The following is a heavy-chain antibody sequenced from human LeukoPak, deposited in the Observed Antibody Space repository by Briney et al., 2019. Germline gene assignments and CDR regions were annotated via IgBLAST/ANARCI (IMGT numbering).Heavy chain of an antibody. CDR2: INPSGGST. J-gene: IGHJ4*02. V-gene: IGHV1-46*01. CDR1: GYTFTNYY. CDR3: ARGARHDIYYFDY. Sequence: ASVKVSCKASGYTFTNYYIHWVRQAPGQGLECMGIINPSGGSTSYAQKFQGRVTMTRDMSTSTAYMELSRLRSDDTAVYYCARGARHDIYYFDYWGQGTLVTVSS. D-gene: IGHD3-9*01.